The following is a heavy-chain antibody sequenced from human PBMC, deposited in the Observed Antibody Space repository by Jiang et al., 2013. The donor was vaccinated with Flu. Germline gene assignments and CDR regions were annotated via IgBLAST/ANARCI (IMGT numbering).Heavy chain of an antibody. Sequence: RFSTSYMHWVRQAPGQGLEWMGIINLSGGSTTYAQKFQGRVTMTRDTSTSTVYMDLSSLRSEDTAIYYCARDQEGRDYMDVWGRGT. CDR3: ARDQEGRDYMDV. V-gene: IGHV1-46*01. CDR1: RFSTSY. J-gene: IGHJ6*02. D-gene: IGHD3/OR15-3a*01. CDR2: INLSGGST.